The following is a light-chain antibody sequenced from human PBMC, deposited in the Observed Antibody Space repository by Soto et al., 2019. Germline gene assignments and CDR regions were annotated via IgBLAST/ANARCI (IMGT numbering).Light chain of an antibody. CDR1: QSLLYGDGKTY. J-gene: IGKJ5*01. V-gene: IGKV2D-29*01. Sequence: DGVLTQTPPALSVTPGQPASRACRSSQSLLYGDGKTYLYWYLQRPGQPPQLLIYDASNRFSGVPDRFSGSASGTDSTLKISRVEAEDVGVYYCLQRTHVPITFGQGTQREIK. CDR3: LQRTHVPIT. CDR2: DAS.